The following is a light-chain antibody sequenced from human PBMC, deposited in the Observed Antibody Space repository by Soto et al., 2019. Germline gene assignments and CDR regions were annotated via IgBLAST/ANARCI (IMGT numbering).Light chain of an antibody. Sequence: QSVLTQPPSVSEAPRQRVTISCSGSSSNIGNNAVNWYQQLPGKAPKLLIYYDDLPPSGVSDRFSGSKSGTSASLAISGLQSEDEADYYCAAWDDSLNGVVFGGGTKVTVL. CDR1: SSNIGNNA. V-gene: IGLV1-36*01. J-gene: IGLJ2*01. CDR2: YDD. CDR3: AAWDDSLNGVV.